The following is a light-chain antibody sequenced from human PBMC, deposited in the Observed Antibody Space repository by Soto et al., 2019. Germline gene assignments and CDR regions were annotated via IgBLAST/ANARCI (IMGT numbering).Light chain of an antibody. V-gene: IGKV3-20*01. Sequence: EIVLTQSPGTLSLSPWERATLSCRASESVGGSYLAWYQQKPGQAPRLLIYGASTRATDIPDRFSGSGSGTDFTLTISRLEPEDFAVYYCQQYGSSIQTFGQGTKVDIK. CDR1: ESVGGSY. J-gene: IGKJ1*01. CDR2: GAS. CDR3: QQYGSSIQT.